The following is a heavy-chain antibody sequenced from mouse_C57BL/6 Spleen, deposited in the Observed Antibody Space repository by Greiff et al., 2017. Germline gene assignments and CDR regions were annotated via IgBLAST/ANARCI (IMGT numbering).Heavy chain of an antibody. J-gene: IGHJ1*03. D-gene: IGHD4-1*01. Sequence: EVQGVESGAELVKPGASVKLSCTASGFNIKDYYMHWVKQRTEQGLEWIGRIDPEDGETKYAPKFQGKATITADTSSNTAYLQLSSLTSEDTAVYYCARDRDWDWYFDVWGTGTTVTVSS. CDR1: GFNIKDYY. CDR3: ARDRDWDWYFDV. V-gene: IGHV14-2*01. CDR2: IDPEDGET.